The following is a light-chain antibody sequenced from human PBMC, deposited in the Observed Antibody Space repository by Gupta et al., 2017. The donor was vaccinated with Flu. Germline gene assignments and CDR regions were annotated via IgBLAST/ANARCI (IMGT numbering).Light chain of an antibody. CDR2: EGS. V-gene: IGLV2-23*01. CDR1: SSDVGSYNL. J-gene: IGLJ3*02. CDR3: CSYAGSSTFWV. Sequence: QSALTQPASVSGSPGQSITISCTGTSSDVGSYNLVSWYQQHPGKAPKLMSYEGSKRPSGVSQRFSGSKSGNTTSLTISGLQAEDEADYYCCSYAGSSTFWVFGGGTKLTVL.